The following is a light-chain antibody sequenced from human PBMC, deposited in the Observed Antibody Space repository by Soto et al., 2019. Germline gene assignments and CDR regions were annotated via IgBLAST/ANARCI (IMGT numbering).Light chain of an antibody. V-gene: IGLV1-51*02. CDR1: SSNIGNNY. CDR3: GTWDSSLSAV. CDR2: ENN. J-gene: IGLJ1*01. Sequence: QSVLTQPPSVSAAPGQKVTISCSGSSSNIGNNYVSWYQQLPGTAPKLLIYENNKRPSGIPDRFSGSKSGTSATLGITGLQTGDEADYYCGTWDSSLSAVFGTGTKATVL.